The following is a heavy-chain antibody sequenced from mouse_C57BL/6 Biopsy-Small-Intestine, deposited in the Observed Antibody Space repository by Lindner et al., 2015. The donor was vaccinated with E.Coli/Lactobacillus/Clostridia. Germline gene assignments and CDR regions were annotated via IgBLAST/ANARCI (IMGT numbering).Heavy chain of an antibody. J-gene: IGHJ1*03. CDR1: GYTFTDYY. CDR3: ARGGTNFWYFDV. Sequence: VQLQESGAELVRPGASVKLSCKASGYTFTDYYINWVKQRPGQGLEWIARIYPGSGNTYYNEKFKGKATLTAEKSSSTAYMQLSSLTSEDSAVCFCARGGTNFWYFDVWGTGTTVTVSS. V-gene: IGHV1-76*01. CDR2: IYPGSGNT. D-gene: IGHD4-1*01.